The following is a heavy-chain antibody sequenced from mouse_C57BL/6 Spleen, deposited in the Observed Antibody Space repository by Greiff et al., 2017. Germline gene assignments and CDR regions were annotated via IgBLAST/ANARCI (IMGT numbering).Heavy chain of an antibody. CDR1: GYTFTSYW. D-gene: IGHD1-1*01. V-gene: IGHV1-69*01. CDR3: ALCYGSGNGAWFAY. Sequence: VQLQQPGAELVMPGASVKLSCKASGYTFTSYWMHWVKQRPGQGLEWIGEIDPSDSYTNYTQKFKGKSTLTVDKSSSTAYMQLRSLTSEDAAVYYCALCYGSGNGAWFAYWGQGTLVTVSA. J-gene: IGHJ3*01. CDR2: IDPSDSYT.